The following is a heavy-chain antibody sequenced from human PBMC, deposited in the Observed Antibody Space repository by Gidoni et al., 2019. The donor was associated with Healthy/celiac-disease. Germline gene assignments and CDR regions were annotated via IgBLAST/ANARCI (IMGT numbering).Heavy chain of an antibody. CDR3: ARRPPYCSGGSCYLNAFDI. V-gene: IGHV5-51*01. CDR2: IYPGDSDS. CDR1: GYSFTSYW. D-gene: IGHD2-15*01. Sequence: EVQLVQSGAEVKKPGESLKISCKGSGYSFTSYWIGWVRQMPGKGLEWMGIIYPGDSDSRYSPSFQGQVTISADKSISTAYLQWSSLKASDTAMYYCARRPPYCSGGSCYLNAFDIWGQGTMVTVSS. J-gene: IGHJ3*02.